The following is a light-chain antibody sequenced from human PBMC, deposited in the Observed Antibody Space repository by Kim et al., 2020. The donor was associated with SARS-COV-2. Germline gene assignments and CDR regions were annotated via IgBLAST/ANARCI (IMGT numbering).Light chain of an antibody. Sequence: DIVMTQSPLSLPVTPGEPASVSCRSSQRLLNGNRYNSLDWYVQKPGQSPQLLIYLGSTRASGVPDRFSGSGSGTEFTLKISRVEAEDVGIYYCMQTLQTPLTFGGGTKVDIK. CDR2: LGS. V-gene: IGKV2-28*01. CDR1: QRLLNGNRYNS. J-gene: IGKJ4*01. CDR3: MQTLQTPLT.